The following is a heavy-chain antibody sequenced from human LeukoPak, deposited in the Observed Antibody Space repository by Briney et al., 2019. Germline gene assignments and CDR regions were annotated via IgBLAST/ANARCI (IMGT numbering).Heavy chain of an antibody. D-gene: IGHD6-13*01. J-gene: IGHJ5*02. CDR3: AKDRGSSSQAAEGYH. CDR1: GFILNSNH. CDR2: ISGSGGST. Sequence: PGGSLRLSCTASGFILNSNHMNWVRQAPGKGLEWVSAISGSGGSTYYADSVKGRFTISRDNSKNTLYLQMNSLRAEDTAVYYCAKDRGSSSQAAEGYHWGQGTLVTVSS. V-gene: IGHV3-23*01.